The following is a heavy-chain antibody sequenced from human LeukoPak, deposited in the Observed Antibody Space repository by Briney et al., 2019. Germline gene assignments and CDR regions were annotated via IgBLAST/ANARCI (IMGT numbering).Heavy chain of an antibody. Sequence: SVKVSCKASGGTFSSYAISWVRQAPGQGLEWMGGIIPIFGTANYAQKFQGRVTITTDESTSTAYMGLSSLRSEDTAVYYCAIPGNDYSNYDDAFDIWGQGTMVTVSS. J-gene: IGHJ3*02. D-gene: IGHD4-11*01. CDR1: GGTFSSYA. V-gene: IGHV1-69*05. CDR2: IIPIFGTA. CDR3: AIPGNDYSNYDDAFDI.